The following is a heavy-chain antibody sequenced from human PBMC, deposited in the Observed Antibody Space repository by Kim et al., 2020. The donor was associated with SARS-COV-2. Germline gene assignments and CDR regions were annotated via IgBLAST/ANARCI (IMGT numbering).Heavy chain of an antibody. D-gene: IGHD6-13*01. Sequence: QKRQGRVTMTTDTSTSTAYMELRSLRSDDTAVYYCARVAAAGTGGDYFDYWGQGTLVTVSS. CDR3: ARVAAAGTGGDYFDY. V-gene: IGHV1-18*01. J-gene: IGHJ4*02.